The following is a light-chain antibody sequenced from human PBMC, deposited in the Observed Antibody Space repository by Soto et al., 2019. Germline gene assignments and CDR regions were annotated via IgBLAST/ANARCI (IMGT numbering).Light chain of an antibody. CDR2: GAS. CDR1: QSFTNSF. V-gene: IGKV3-20*01. J-gene: IGKJ1*01. CDR3: QQYVSSPWA. Sequence: EMVLAQSPGTLSLSPGERATLSCRASQSFTNSFLAWYQQKPGQAPRLLIYGASRRATGIPDRFTGSGSGTDFTLTISRMEPEDFAVYYCQQYVSSPWAFGQGTKVDIK.